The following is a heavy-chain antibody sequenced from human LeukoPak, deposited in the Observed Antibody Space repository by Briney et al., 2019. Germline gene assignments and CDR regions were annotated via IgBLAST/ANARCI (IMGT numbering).Heavy chain of an antibody. D-gene: IGHD1-26*01. V-gene: IGHV3-30*04. CDR1: GFTFSSYT. CDR2: ISSDGNNK. J-gene: IGHJ4*02. Sequence: GGSLRLSCVASGFTFSSYTMHWVRQAPGKGLEWVAVISSDGNNKYYADSVKGRFTISRDNSKNTLSLRMDSLRAEDTAVYYCAREGNRIVGATPDFWGQGTLVTVSS. CDR3: AREGNRIVGATPDF.